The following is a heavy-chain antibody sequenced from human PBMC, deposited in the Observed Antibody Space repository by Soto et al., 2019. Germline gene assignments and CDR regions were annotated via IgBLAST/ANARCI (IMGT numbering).Heavy chain of an antibody. CDR3: DRILMNYYRLDY. D-gene: IGHD3-10*01. J-gene: IGHJ4*02. V-gene: IGHV4-30-4*01. CDR1: GASINSGDYY. CDR2: IYYSGST. Sequence: SETLSLTSTVSGASINSGDYYWSWIRQPPGKGLEWIGHIYYSGSTYYNPSLKSRAGISVDSSKSQVSLKLTSVTAADTAVYFCDRILMNYYRLDYWGQGALVTVSS.